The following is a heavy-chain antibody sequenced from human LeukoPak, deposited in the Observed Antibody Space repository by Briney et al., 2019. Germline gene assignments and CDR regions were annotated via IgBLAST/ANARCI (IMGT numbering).Heavy chain of an antibody. Sequence: PSETLSLTCAVYGGSFSGYYWSWIRQPPGKGLEWIGEINHSGSTNYNPSLKSRVTISVDTSKNQFSLKLSSVTAADTAVYYCARGIQLGYCSSTSCSFDYWGQGTLVTVSS. D-gene: IGHD2-2*01. CDR3: ARGIQLGYCSSTSCSFDY. CDR2: INHSGST. J-gene: IGHJ4*02. CDR1: GGSFSGYY. V-gene: IGHV4-34*01.